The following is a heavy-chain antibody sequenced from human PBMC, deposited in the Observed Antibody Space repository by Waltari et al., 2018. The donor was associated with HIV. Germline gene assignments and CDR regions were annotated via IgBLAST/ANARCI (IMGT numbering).Heavy chain of an antibody. CDR2: LRRDTYEA. V-gene: IGHV3-7*03. J-gene: IGHJ4*02. D-gene: IGHD2-15*01. Sequence: LVQSGGGEVQEGGSLVLSCSGSGFHFRRVSHNCVRQTPRRGLEWVASLRRDTYEANYLASVRGRFIISRDNAKSSAYLEMTSLRVEDTATYYCVRDDPGYVAIDYWGQGSQVVVS. CDR1: GFHFRRVS. CDR3: VRDDPGYVAIDY.